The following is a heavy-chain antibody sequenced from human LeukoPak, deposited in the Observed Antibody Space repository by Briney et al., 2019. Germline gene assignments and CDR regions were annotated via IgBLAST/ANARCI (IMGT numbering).Heavy chain of an antibody. J-gene: IGHJ6*02. V-gene: IGHV4-59*01. CDR2: IHYSGKT. CDR3: ARFGFYYDIDV. D-gene: IGHD3-16*01. Sequence: PSETLSLTCTVSGGSISGYYWTWTRHPPGKGLEWIGQIHYSGKTDYNPSLRSRITISVDTSKNQMFLKLSSVTAADTAVYYCARFGFYYDIDVWGQGTTVTVSS. CDR1: GGSISGYY.